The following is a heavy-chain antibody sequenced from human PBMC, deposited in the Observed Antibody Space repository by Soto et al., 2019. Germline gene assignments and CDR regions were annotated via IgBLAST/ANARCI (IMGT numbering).Heavy chain of an antibody. Sequence: SETLSLTCAVYGGSFSGYYWSWIRQPPGKGLEWIGEINHSGSTNYNPSLKSRVTISVDTSKNQFSLKLSSVTAADTAVYYCARSTPRLRFLEWLPHYYYGMYVWGQGTTVTVSS. D-gene: IGHD3-3*01. V-gene: IGHV4-34*01. J-gene: IGHJ6*02. CDR3: ARSTPRLRFLEWLPHYYYGMYV. CDR2: INHSGST. CDR1: GGSFSGYY.